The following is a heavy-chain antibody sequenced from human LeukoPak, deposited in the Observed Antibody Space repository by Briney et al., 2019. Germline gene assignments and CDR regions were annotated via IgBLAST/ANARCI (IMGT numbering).Heavy chain of an antibody. J-gene: IGHJ4*02. Sequence: SETLSLTCTVSGGSVSSSTYYWTCLRQPAGKGLEWIGRIYTSGSTNIHPSLKRRVSISLGTSHNQFSLQLSSGTAAVSAVYYCAGEGAARNFDFWGQGILVTVSS. D-gene: IGHD6-6*01. V-gene: IGHV4-61*02. CDR1: GGSVSSSTYY. CDR2: IYTSGST. CDR3: AGEGAARNFDF.